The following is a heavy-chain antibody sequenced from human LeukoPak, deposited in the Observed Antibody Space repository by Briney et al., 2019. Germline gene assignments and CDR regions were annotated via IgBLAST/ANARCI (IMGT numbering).Heavy chain of an antibody. CDR1: GYTFTSYD. D-gene: IGHD3-10*01. CDR3: ARGRAMVRGVMGSWFDP. CDR2: MNPNSGNT. J-gene: IGHJ5*02. V-gene: IGHV1-8*01. Sequence: GASVKVSCKASGYTFTSYDFNWVRQATGQGLEWIGWMNPNSGNTGYAHNFQGRVTMTRNTSISTAYMALSSVRSEDTALYYCARGRAMVRGVMGSWFDPWGQGTLVTVSS.